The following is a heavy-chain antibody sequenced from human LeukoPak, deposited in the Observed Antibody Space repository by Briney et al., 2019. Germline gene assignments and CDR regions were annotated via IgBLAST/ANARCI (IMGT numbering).Heavy chain of an antibody. V-gene: IGHV4-38-2*02. Sequence: PSETLSLTCTVSGYSISSGYYWSWIRQPPGKGLEWIGEINHSGSTNYNPSLKSRVTISVDTSKNQFSLKLSSVTAADTAVYYCARRGPEYSSSPYYFDYWGQGTLVTVSS. D-gene: IGHD6-6*01. J-gene: IGHJ4*02. CDR3: ARRGPEYSSSPYYFDY. CDR2: INHSGST. CDR1: GYSISSGYY.